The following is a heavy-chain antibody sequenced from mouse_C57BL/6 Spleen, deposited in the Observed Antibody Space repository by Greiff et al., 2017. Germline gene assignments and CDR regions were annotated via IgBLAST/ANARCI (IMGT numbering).Heavy chain of an antibody. CDR3: ARDRGDYDYAMDY. D-gene: IGHD2-4*01. Sequence: EVQRVESEGGLVQPGSSMKLSCTASGFTFSDYYMAWVRQVPEKGLEWVANINYDGSSTYYLDPLKSRFIISRDNAKNILYLQMSSLKSEDTATYYCARDRGDYDYAMDYWGQGTSVTVSS. CDR2: INYDGSST. CDR1: GFTFSDYY. J-gene: IGHJ4*01. V-gene: IGHV5-16*01.